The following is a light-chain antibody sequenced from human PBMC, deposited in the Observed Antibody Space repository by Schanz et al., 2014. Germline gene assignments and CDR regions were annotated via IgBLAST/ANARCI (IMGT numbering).Light chain of an antibody. V-gene: IGKV3-11*01. CDR2: DAS. CDR3: QQYGTSPFT. Sequence: EIVLTQSPATLSLSPGERATLSCRASESVSGYLAWYQQRPGQAPRLLIHDASNRATGIPARFSASGSGTDFTLTITRLEPEDFAVYYCQQYGTSPFTFGPGTKVDIK. J-gene: IGKJ3*01. CDR1: ESVSGY.